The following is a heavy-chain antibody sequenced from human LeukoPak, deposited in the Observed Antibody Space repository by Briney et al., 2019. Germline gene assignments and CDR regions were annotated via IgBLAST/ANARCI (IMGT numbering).Heavy chain of an antibody. V-gene: IGHV4-34*01. CDR2: INHSGST. Sequence: SETLSLTCAVYGGSFSGYYWSWIRQPPGKGLEWIGEINHSGSTNYNPPLKSRVTISVDTSKNQFSLKLSSVTAADTAVYYCGSLTYYYDSSGYYQEAFDIWGQGTMVTVSS. CDR1: GGSFSGYY. J-gene: IGHJ3*02. D-gene: IGHD3-22*01. CDR3: GSLTYYYDSSGYYQEAFDI.